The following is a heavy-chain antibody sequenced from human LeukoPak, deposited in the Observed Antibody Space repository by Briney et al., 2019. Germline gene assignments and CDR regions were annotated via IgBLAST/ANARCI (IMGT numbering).Heavy chain of an antibody. Sequence: PSETLSLTCTVSGGSISSYYWSWIRQPPGKGLEWIGYIYYSGSTNYNPSLKSRVTISVDTSKNQFSLKLSSVTAADTAVYYCARGHSLLFLSFDIWGQGTMVTVSS. CDR2: IYYSGST. D-gene: IGHD2-21*01. J-gene: IGHJ3*02. CDR1: GGSISSYY. V-gene: IGHV4-59*01. CDR3: ARGHSLLFLSFDI.